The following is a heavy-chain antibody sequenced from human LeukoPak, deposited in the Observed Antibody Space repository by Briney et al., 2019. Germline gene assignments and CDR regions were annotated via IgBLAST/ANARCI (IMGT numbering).Heavy chain of an antibody. V-gene: IGHV3-23*01. Sequence: GGSLRLSCAASGFTFSNYGMSWVRQAPGKGLEWVSVITGSGGTTYYADSVKGRFTLSRDNAKNSLYLQMNSLRAEDTAVYYCARSSRPPWGQGTLVTVSS. CDR2: ITGSGGTT. D-gene: IGHD2-2*01. CDR1: GFTFSNYG. CDR3: ARSSRPP. J-gene: IGHJ5*02.